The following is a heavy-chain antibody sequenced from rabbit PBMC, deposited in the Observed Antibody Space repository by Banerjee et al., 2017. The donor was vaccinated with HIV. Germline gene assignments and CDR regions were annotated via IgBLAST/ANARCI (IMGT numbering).Heavy chain of an antibody. CDR3: ARDLAGVIGWNFNL. J-gene: IGHJ4*01. V-gene: IGHV1S45*01. D-gene: IGHD4-1*01. Sequence: QEQLVESGGGLVQPEGSLKLSCKASGFDFSSYGVSWVRQAPGKGLEWIACINTSTGNTVYASWAKGRFTISRTSSTTVALQMTSLTAADTATYFCARDLAGVIGWNFNLWGPGTLVTVS. CDR1: GFDFSSYG. CDR2: INTSTGNT.